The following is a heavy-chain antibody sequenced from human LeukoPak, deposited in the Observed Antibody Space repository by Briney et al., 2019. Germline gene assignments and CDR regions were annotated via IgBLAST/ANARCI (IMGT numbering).Heavy chain of an antibody. CDR3: ARTFDILSGFDAFDI. J-gene: IGHJ3*02. V-gene: IGHV4-59*08. D-gene: IGHD3-9*01. Sequence: PSETLSLTCTVSGGSISTYYWSWIRQPPGEGLEWIGYIYYSGSTDYNPSLKSRVIISVDTSRNQFSLKLNSVTAADTAVYYCARTFDILSGFDAFDIWGQGTKVTVSS. CDR2: IYYSGST. CDR1: GGSISTYY.